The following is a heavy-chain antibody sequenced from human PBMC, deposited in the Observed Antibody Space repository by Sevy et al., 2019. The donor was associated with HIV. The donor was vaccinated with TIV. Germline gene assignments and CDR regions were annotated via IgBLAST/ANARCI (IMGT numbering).Heavy chain of an antibody. Sequence: GESLKISCKASGYTFTGYYMHWVRQAPGQGLEWMGWINPNSGGTNYAQKFQGRVTMTRDTSISTAYMELSRLRSDDTAVYYCARVHRLNDIVATIEAFDIWGQGTMVTVSS. CDR3: ARVHRLNDIVATIEAFDI. J-gene: IGHJ3*02. V-gene: IGHV1-2*02. CDR2: INPNSGGT. D-gene: IGHD5-12*01. CDR1: GYTFTGYY.